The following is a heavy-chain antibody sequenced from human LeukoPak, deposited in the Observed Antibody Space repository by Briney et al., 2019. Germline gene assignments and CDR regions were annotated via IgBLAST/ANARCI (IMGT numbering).Heavy chain of an antibody. CDR3: ARGDMITFGGSIGDY. D-gene: IGHD3-16*01. Sequence: SETLSLTCTVSGGSISSGSYYWSWIRQPAGKGLEWIGRIYTSGSTNYNPSLKSRVTISVDTSKNQFSLKLSSVTAADTAVYYCARGDMITFGGSIGDYWGQGTLVTVSS. J-gene: IGHJ4*02. CDR1: GGSISSGSYY. CDR2: IYTSGST. V-gene: IGHV4-61*02.